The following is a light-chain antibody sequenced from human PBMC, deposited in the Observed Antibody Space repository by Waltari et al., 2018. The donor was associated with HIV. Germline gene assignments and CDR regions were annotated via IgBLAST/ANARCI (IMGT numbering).Light chain of an antibody. CDR3: QAWDSSTAV. CDR1: KLGDKY. V-gene: IGLV3-1*01. CDR2: QDS. Sequence: SYELTQPPSVSVSPGQTASITCSGDKLGDKYACWYQQKPGQSHVLVIDQDSKRPSGIPELFSGSNSGNTATLTISGTQAMDEADYYCQAWDSSTAVFGGGTKLTVL. J-gene: IGLJ2*01.